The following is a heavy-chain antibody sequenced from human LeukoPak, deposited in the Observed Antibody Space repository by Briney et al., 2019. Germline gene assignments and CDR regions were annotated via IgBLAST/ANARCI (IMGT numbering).Heavy chain of an antibody. D-gene: IGHD5-24*01. CDR2: IYHSGSS. J-gene: IGHJ4*02. V-gene: IGHV4-4*02. CDR3: ARGRDFHY. CDR1: GDSISSSNW. Sequence: SETLSLTCAVSGDSISSSNWWSWVRQPPGKGLEWIGEIYHSGSSNYNSSLKSRVTMSVDKSKNQFSLKLTSVTAADTAVYYCARGRDFHYWGQGTLVTVSS.